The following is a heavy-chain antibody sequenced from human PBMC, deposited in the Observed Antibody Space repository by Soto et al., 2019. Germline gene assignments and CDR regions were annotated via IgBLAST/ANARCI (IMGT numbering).Heavy chain of an antibody. CDR3: ARALVDSSGWYGIWYYYYYYGMDV. Sequence: QVQLVQSGAEVKKPGSSVKVSCKASGGTFSSYAISWVRQAPGQGLEWMGGIIPIFGTANYAQKFQGRVTITADESTSTAYMELSSLRSEDTAVYYCARALVDSSGWYGIWYYYYYYGMDVWGQGTTVTVSS. CDR2: IIPIFGTA. CDR1: GGTFSSYA. D-gene: IGHD6-19*01. J-gene: IGHJ6*02. V-gene: IGHV1-69*01.